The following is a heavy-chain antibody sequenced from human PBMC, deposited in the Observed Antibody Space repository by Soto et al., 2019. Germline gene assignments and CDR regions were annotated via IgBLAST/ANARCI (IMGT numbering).Heavy chain of an antibody. Sequence: GGSLRLSCVVSGFSFSSVWMTWVRQAPGKGLECVANIKYDGSEEYYVDSVKGRFTISRDNAKNSLYLQMNSLRDEDSAVYYCARDLRTEHRQWLPTNGFDYWGQGT. J-gene: IGHJ4*02. CDR3: ARDLRTEHRQWLPTNGFDY. V-gene: IGHV3-7*01. CDR2: IKYDGSEE. CDR1: GFSFSSVW. D-gene: IGHD6-19*01.